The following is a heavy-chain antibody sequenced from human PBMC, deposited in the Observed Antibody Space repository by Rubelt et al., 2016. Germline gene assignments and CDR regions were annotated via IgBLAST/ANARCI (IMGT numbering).Heavy chain of an antibody. Sequence: QVQLQQWGAGLLKPSETLSLTCAVYGGSFSGYYWSWIRQPPGKGLEWIGEINHSGSTNYNPSLKSRVTMSVDTSKNQFSLKLSSVTAADTAVFYCAIDLNGEVAYWCQGTLVTVSS. CDR2: INHSGST. CDR3: AIDLNGEVAY. V-gene: IGHV4-34*01. CDR1: GGSFSGYY. D-gene: IGHD2-8*01. J-gene: IGHJ4*02.